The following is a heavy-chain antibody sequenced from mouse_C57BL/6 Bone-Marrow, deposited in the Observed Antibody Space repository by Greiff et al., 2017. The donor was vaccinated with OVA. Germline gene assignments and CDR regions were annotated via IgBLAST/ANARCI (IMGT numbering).Heavy chain of an antibody. CDR2: IWSGGST. J-gene: IGHJ2*01. CDR3: ARTGGSYYFDY. Sequence: VKLVESGPGLVQPSQSLSITCTVSGFSLTSYGVHWVRQSPGKGLEWLGVIWSGGSTDYNAAFISRLSISKDNSKSQVFFKMNSLQADDTAIYYCARTGGSYYFDYWGQGTTLTVSS. CDR1: GFSLTSYG. D-gene: IGHD1-1*02. V-gene: IGHV2-2*01.